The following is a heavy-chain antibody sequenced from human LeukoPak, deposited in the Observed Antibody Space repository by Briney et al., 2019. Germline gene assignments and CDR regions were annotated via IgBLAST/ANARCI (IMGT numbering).Heavy chain of an antibody. CDR3: ARAWSPGSVDP. D-gene: IGHD1-26*01. CDR1: GGSVSSGSYH. J-gene: IGHJ5*02. CDR2: IYYSGST. V-gene: IGHV4-61*01. Sequence: SETLSLTCTVSGGSVSSGSYHWSWIRQPPGKGLEWIGYIYYSGSTNYNPSLKSRVTISVDTSKNQFSLKLSSVTAADTAVYYCARAWSPGSVDPWGQGTLVTVSS.